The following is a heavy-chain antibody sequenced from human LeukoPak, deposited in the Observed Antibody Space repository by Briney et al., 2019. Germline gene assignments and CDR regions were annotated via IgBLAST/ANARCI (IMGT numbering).Heavy chain of an antibody. J-gene: IGHJ6*03. V-gene: IGHV3-23*01. Sequence: PGGSLRLSYAASGFTFSSYAMSWVRQAPGTGLEWVSAISGSGGSTYYADSVKGRFTISRDNSKNSLYLQMNSLRAEDTALYYCAKDGNYYYYYMDVWGKGTTVTVSS. CDR3: AKDGNYYYYYMDV. D-gene: IGHD2-15*01. CDR1: GFTFSSYA. CDR2: ISGSGGST.